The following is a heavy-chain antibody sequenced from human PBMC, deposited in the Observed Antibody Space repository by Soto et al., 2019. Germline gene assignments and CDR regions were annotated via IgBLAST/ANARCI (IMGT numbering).Heavy chain of an antibody. CDR2: INAGNGNT. Sequence: GASVKVSCKASGYTFTSYAMHWVRQAPGQRLEWMGWINAGNGNTKYSQKFQGRVTITRDTSASTAYMELSSLRSEDTAVYYCARDSDGIAVAGTQGPTWVILDYWGQGTLVTVSS. V-gene: IGHV1-3*01. D-gene: IGHD6-19*01. CDR1: GYTFTSYA. CDR3: ARDSDGIAVAGTQGPTWVILDY. J-gene: IGHJ4*02.